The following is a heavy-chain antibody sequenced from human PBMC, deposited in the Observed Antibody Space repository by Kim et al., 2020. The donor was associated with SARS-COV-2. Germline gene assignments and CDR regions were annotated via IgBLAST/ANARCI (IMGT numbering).Heavy chain of an antibody. D-gene: IGHD6-13*01. V-gene: IGHV4-39*01. J-gene: IGHJ4*02. CDR3: ARQIRDSWYKAITAFDY. CDR1: GGSISSSSYY. CDR2: IYYSGST. Sequence: SETLSLTCTVSGGSISSSSYYWGWIRQPPGKGLEWIGSIYYSGSTYYNPSLKSRVTISVDTSKNQFSLKLSSVTAADTAVYYCARQIRDSWYKAITAFDYWGQGTLVTVSS.